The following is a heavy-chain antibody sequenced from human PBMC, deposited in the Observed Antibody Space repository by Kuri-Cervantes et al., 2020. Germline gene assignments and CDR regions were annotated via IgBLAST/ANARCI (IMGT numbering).Heavy chain of an antibody. CDR1: GFTFSSYS. Sequence: GESLKISYAASGFTFSSYSMNWVRQAPGKGLEWVSSISSSSSYIYYAYSVKGRFTISRDNAKNSLYLQMNSLIAEDTAVYYCARDRVVPAFESLVDWAQYYYYGMDVWGQGTTVTVSS. CDR3: ARDRVVPAFESLVDWAQYYYYGMDV. CDR2: ISSSSSYI. J-gene: IGHJ6*02. V-gene: IGHV3-21*01. D-gene: IGHD2-2*01.